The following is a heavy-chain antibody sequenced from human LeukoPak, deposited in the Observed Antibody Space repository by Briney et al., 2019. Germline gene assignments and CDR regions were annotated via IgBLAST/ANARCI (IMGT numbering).Heavy chain of an antibody. Sequence: GGSLRLSCAASGFTVSNNYMTWVRQAPGKGLEWVSVIYSGNRTKYADSVKGRFIISRDNSKITLLFQMNSLRAEDTAVYYCARLTSGNGLDVWGQGTTVTVS. D-gene: IGHD3-3*01. CDR3: ARLTSGNGLDV. CDR1: GFTVSNNY. V-gene: IGHV3-66*04. J-gene: IGHJ6*02. CDR2: IYSGNRT.